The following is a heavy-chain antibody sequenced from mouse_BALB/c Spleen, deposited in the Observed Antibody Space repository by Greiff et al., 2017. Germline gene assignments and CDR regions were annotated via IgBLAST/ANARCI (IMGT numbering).Heavy chain of an antibody. CDR2: IDPSDSET. CDR1: GYSFTSYW. CDR3: AREGEYYAMDY. V-gene: IGHV1S126*01. J-gene: IGHJ4*01. Sequence: VKLMESGPQLVRPGASVKISCKASGYSFTSYWMHWVKQRPGQGLEWIGMIDPSDSETRLNQKFKDKATLTVDKSSSTAYMQLSSPTSEDSAVYYCAREGEYYAMDYWGQGTSVTVSS.